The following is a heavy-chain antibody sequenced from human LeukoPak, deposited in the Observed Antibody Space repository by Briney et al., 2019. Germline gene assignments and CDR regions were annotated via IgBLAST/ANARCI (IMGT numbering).Heavy chain of an antibody. Sequence: PSETLSLTCTVSGGSISSSSYNWAWIRQPPGKGLEWIGSIDHSGSTYYNPSLKSRVTISVDTSKNQFSLKLSSVTAADTAVYYCARDSGYELYYYYYMDVWGKGTTVTVSS. V-gene: IGHV4-39*07. CDR3: ARDSGYELYYYYYMDV. CDR1: GGSISSSSYN. J-gene: IGHJ6*03. CDR2: IDHSGST. D-gene: IGHD5-12*01.